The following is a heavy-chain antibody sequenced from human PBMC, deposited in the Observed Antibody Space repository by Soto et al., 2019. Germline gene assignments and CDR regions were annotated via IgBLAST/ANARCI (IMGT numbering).Heavy chain of an antibody. CDR3: AKDAATDPKHHYYYYGMDV. V-gene: IGHV3-23*01. Sequence: GGSLRLSCAASGITFSSYVMSWVRQAPGKGLEWVSAISGSGGSTYYADSVKGRFTISRDNSKNTLFLQMNSLRAEDTAVYYCAKDAATDPKHHYYYYGMDVWGQGTTVTVSS. CDR2: ISGSGGST. D-gene: IGHD6-25*01. CDR1: GITFSSYV. J-gene: IGHJ6*02.